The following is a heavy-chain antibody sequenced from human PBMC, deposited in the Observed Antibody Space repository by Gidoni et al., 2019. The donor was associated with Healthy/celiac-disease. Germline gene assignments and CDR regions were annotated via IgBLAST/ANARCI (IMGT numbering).Heavy chain of an antibody. D-gene: IGHD3-16*02. Sequence: EVQLVESGGGLVKPGGSLRLSCAASGFTFSNAWMNWVRQAPGKGLEWVGRIKSKTDGGTTDYAAPVKGRFTILRDDSKNTLYLQMNSLKTEDTVVYYCTTDRYYDYVWGSYLSMWYWGQGTLVTVSS. CDR3: TTDRYYDYVWGSYLSMWY. V-gene: IGHV3-15*07. CDR1: GFTFSNAW. CDR2: IKSKTDGGTT. J-gene: IGHJ4*02.